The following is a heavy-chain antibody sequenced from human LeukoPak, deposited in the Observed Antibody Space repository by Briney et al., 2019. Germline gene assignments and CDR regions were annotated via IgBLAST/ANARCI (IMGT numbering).Heavy chain of an antibody. Sequence: GGSLRLSCVASESTFSDYGMNWVRQAPGKGLEWISFITSTSSKIYYADSVKGRFTISRDNAMNSLYLQMNSLRVGDTAVYYCAGAILDPFYFYYYMDVWGKGTTVTVSS. CDR1: ESTFSDYG. J-gene: IGHJ6*03. D-gene: IGHD3/OR15-3a*01. V-gene: IGHV3-21*01. CDR2: ITSTSSKI. CDR3: AGAILDPFYFYYYMDV.